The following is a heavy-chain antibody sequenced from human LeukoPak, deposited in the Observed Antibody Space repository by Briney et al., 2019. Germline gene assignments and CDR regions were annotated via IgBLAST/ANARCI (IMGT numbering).Heavy chain of an antibody. CDR1: GFTFSSYA. CDR3: AKTDSVMTTQHNDY. Sequence: GGSLRLSCAASGFTFSSYAMSWVRQAPGKGLEWVSAISGSGGSTYYADSVKGRFTISRDNSKNTLYLQMNSLRAEDTAVYYCAKTDSVMTTQHNDYWGQGTLVTVSS. CDR2: ISGSGGST. D-gene: IGHD4-11*01. V-gene: IGHV3-23*01. J-gene: IGHJ4*02.